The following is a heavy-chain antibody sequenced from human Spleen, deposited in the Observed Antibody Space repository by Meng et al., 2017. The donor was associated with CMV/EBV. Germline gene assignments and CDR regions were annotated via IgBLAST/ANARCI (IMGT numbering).Heavy chain of an antibody. V-gene: IGHV4-34*11. Sequence: SETLSLTCAVYGGSFSGYYWGWIRQPPGKGLEWIGYIYYTGSTNYNPSLKSRLTMSVDTSKNQFYLNLSSVTAADTAVYYCARDVRGRTGDLWGQGTLVTVSS. J-gene: IGHJ4*02. D-gene: IGHD7-27*01. CDR2: IYYTGST. CDR1: GGSFSGYY. CDR3: ARDVRGRTGDL.